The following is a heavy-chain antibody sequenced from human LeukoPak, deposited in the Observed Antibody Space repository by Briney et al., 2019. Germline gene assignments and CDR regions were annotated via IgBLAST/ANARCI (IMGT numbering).Heavy chain of an antibody. V-gene: IGHV3-23*01. CDR2: ISGGGGST. D-gene: IGHD1-26*01. Sequence: GGSLRLSCAASGFTFSNCVMSWVRQAPGKGLEWVSGISGGGGSTYYAHSVKGRFTISRDSSKNTLYLQMNSLRADDTAVYFCAKGSKWAYYFYMDVWGKGTTVTVSS. J-gene: IGHJ6*03. CDR1: GFTFSNCV. CDR3: AKGSKWAYYFYMDV.